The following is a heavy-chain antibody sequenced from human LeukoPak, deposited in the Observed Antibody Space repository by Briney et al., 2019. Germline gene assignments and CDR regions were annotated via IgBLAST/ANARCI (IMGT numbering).Heavy chain of an antibody. D-gene: IGHD2-2*01. J-gene: IGHJ6*03. V-gene: IGHV1-2*02. CDR1: GYTFTGYY. CDR2: INPKSGGT. Sequence: ASVKVSCKASGYTFTGYYMHWVRQAPGQGLEWMRWINPKSGGTNYAQKFQGRVTMTRDTSISTAYMELSRLRSDDTAVYYCARDKKEVVVVPAATILYYYYYMDVWGKGTKVTVSS. CDR3: ARDKKEVVVVPAATILYYYYYMDV.